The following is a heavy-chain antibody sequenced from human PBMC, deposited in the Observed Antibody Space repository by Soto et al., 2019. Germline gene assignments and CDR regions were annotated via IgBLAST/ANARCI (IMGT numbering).Heavy chain of an antibody. V-gene: IGHV4-34*01. CDR3: AREPTVIRYNWFDP. CDR1: GGSFSGYY. D-gene: IGHD4-4*01. CDR2: INHSGST. J-gene: IGHJ5*02. Sequence: SETLSLTCAVYGGSFSGYYWSWIRQPPGKGLEWIGEINHSGSTNYNPSLKSRVTISVDTSKNQFSLKLSSVTAADTAMYYCAREPTVIRYNWFDPWGQGTLVTVSS.